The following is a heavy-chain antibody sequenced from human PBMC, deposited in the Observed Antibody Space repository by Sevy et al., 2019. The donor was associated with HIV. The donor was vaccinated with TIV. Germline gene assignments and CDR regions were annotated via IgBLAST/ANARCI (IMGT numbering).Heavy chain of an antibody. D-gene: IGHD4-17*01. CDR3: ATSMTTVTTLDY. Sequence: GESLKISCAASGFTFSSYAMSWVRQAPGKGLEWVSAISGSGGSTYYADSVKGRFTISRDNSKNMLYLQMNSLRAEDTAVYYCATSMTTVTTLDYWGQGTLVTVSS. CDR1: GFTFSSYA. V-gene: IGHV3-23*01. J-gene: IGHJ4*02. CDR2: ISGSGGST.